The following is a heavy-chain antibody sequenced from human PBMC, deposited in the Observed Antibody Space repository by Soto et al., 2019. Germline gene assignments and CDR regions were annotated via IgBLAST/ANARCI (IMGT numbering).Heavy chain of an antibody. CDR2: IRSKANSYAT. CDR1: GFTFSGSA. Sequence: EVQLVESGGGLVQPGGSLKLSCAASGFTFSGSAMHWVRQASGKGLEWVGRIRSKANSYATAYAASVKGRFTISRDDSKNTAYLQMNSLKTEDTAVYYCTRHKSGSYHYWGQGTLVTVSS. CDR3: TRHKSGSYHY. J-gene: IGHJ4*02. V-gene: IGHV3-73*02. D-gene: IGHD1-26*01.